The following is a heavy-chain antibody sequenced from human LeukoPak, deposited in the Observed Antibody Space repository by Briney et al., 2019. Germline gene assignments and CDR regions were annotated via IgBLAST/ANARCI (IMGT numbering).Heavy chain of an antibody. J-gene: IGHJ4*02. Sequence: GGSLRLSCAASGFTFDDYAMHWVGQAPGKGLEWVSGISWNSGSIGYADSVKGRFTISRDNAKNSLYLQMNSLRAEDTALYYCAKGSSGWPPDQFDYWGQGTLVTVPS. D-gene: IGHD6-19*01. CDR2: ISWNSGSI. CDR3: AKGSSGWPPDQFDY. V-gene: IGHV3-9*01. CDR1: GFTFDDYA.